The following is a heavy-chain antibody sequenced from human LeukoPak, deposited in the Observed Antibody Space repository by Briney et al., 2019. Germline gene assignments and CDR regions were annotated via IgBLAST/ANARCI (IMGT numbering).Heavy chain of an antibody. CDR1: GFTFDDYA. D-gene: IGHD3-9*01. CDR2: ISWNSGSI. V-gene: IGHV3-9*01. J-gene: IGHJ4*02. CDR3: AKERYDILTGPAFDY. Sequence: GRSLRLSCAASGFTFDDYAMHWVRQAPGKGLEWVSGISWNSGSIGYADSVKGRFTISRDNAKNSLYLQMNSLRAEDTALYYCAKERYDILTGPAFDYWGQGTLVTVSS.